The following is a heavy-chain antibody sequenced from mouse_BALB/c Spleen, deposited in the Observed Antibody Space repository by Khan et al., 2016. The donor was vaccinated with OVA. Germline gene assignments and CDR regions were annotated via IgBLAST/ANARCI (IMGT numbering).Heavy chain of an antibody. Sequence: QVQLKESGPGLVAPSQSLSITCTISGFSLTNYGVHWVRQPPGKGQEWLVVIWSDGSTTYNSALKSRLSISKENSKRQVFLKMNSLQTDDTAMYYCARQPYYHYYIMDYWGQGTSVTVSS. D-gene: IGHD2-10*01. V-gene: IGHV2-6-1*01. J-gene: IGHJ4*01. CDR2: IWSDGST. CDR1: GFSLTNYG. CDR3: ARQPYYHYYIMDY.